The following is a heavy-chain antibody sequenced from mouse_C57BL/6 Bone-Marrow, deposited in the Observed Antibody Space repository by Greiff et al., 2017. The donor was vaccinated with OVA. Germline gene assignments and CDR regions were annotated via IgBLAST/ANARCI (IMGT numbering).Heavy chain of an antibody. Sequence: EVKLQESGPGMVKPSQSLSLTCTVTGYSITSGYDWHWIRHFPGNKLEWMGYISYSGSTNYNPSLKSRIPITHDTSKNHFFLKLNSVTTEDTATYYCARDYDYDGGNWYFDVWGTGTTVTVSS. J-gene: IGHJ1*03. CDR1: GYSITSGYD. CDR3: ARDYDYDGGNWYFDV. D-gene: IGHD2-4*01. V-gene: IGHV3-1*01. CDR2: ISYSGST.